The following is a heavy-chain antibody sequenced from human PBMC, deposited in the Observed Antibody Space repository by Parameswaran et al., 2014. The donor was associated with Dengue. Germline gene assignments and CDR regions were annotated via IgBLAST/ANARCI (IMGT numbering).Heavy chain of an antibody. J-gene: IGHJ6*02. Sequence: RWIRQPPGKGLEWIGYIYYSGSTYYNPSLKSRVTISVDTSKNQFSLKLSSVTAADTAVYYCAREGENYGMDVWGQGTTVTVSS. CDR2: IYYSGST. V-gene: IGHV4-30-4*01. CDR3: AREGENYGMDV. D-gene: IGHD3-16*01.